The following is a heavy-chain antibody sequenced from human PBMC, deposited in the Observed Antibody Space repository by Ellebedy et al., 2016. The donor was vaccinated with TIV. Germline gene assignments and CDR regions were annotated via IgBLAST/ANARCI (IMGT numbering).Heavy chain of an antibody. CDR3: ARDSGSYQALDY. Sequence: ASVKVSCXASGYTFTGYYMHWVRQAPGQGLEWMGWINPNSGGTNYAQKFQGRVTMTRDTSISTAYMELSRLRSDDTAVYYCARDSGSYQALDYWGQGTLVTVSS. D-gene: IGHD1-26*01. CDR1: GYTFTGYY. J-gene: IGHJ4*02. V-gene: IGHV1-2*02. CDR2: INPNSGGT.